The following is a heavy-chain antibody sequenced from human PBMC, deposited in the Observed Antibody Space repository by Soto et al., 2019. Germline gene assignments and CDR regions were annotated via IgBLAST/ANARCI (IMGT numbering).Heavy chain of an antibody. D-gene: IGHD3-16*01. V-gene: IGHV3-23*01. CDR2: ISGSGGYT. Sequence: GGSLRLSCAASGFTFNSYAMTWVRQAPGKGLEWVSAISGSGGYTYYADSVKGRFTISRDNSKNTLFLQMNSLTAEDTAIFYCAKERYYDYVWETYYYYGMDVWGQGATVTVSS. J-gene: IGHJ6*02. CDR3: AKERYYDYVWETYYYYGMDV. CDR1: GFTFNSYA.